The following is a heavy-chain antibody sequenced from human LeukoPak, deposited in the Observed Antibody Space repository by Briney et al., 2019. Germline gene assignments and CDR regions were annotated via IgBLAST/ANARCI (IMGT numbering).Heavy chain of an antibody. CDR2: ISGSSSHT. Sequence: GGSLRLSCEASGFTFSIYAMSWVRQAPGKGLEWVSGISGSSSHTADADSVRGRFIISRDNTRNTLYLHMNSLRAEDTALYYCAKESDYSNAAPEWGFDSWGQGTLVTVSS. V-gene: IGHV3-23*01. CDR3: AKESDYSNAAPEWGFDS. J-gene: IGHJ4*02. CDR1: GFTFSIYA. D-gene: IGHD3-3*01.